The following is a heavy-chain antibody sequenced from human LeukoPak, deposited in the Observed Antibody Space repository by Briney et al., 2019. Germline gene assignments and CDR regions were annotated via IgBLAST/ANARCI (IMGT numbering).Heavy chain of an antibody. CDR1: GFTFREYY. D-gene: IGHD2-15*01. Sequence: GGSLRLSCAASGFTFREYYMSWIREAPGKGLEWVSYISSSGSTIYYADPVKGRFTASSDNAKNSLFLQMNSLGAEDTAVYYCARPEVVAGTYYYYYYMDVWGKGTTVTVSS. J-gene: IGHJ6*03. CDR2: ISSSGSTI. CDR3: ARPEVVAGTYYYYYYMDV. V-gene: IGHV3-11*01.